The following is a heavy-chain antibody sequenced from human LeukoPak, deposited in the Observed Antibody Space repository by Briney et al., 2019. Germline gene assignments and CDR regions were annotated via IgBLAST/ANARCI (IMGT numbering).Heavy chain of an antibody. CDR2: FYYNGNT. V-gene: IGHV4-59*08. CDR1: GGSISTYY. Sequence: SETLSLTCTVSGGSISTYYWSWIRQPPGKGLEWIGYFYYNGNTNYNPSLKSRVTISVDTSKNQFSLILSSVTAADTAVYYCARYYSDSSGYPYYFDYWGQGTLVTVSS. D-gene: IGHD3-22*01. CDR3: ARYYSDSSGYPYYFDY. J-gene: IGHJ4*02.